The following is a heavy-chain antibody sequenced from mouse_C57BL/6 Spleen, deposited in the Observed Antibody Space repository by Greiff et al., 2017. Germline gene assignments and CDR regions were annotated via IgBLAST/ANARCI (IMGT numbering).Heavy chain of an antibody. D-gene: IGHD1-1*01. Sequence: VQLQQSVAELVRPGASVKLSCTASGFNIKNPYMHWVKQRPEQGLEWIGRIDPANGNTKYAPKFQGKATITADTSSNTAYLQLSSLTSEDTAIYYCARITTLGFAYWGQGTLVTVSA. CDR1: GFNIKNPY. CDR3: ARITTLGFAY. CDR2: IDPANGNT. J-gene: IGHJ3*01. V-gene: IGHV14-3*01.